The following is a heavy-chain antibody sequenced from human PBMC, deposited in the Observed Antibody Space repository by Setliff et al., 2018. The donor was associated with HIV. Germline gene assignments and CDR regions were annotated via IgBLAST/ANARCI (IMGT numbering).Heavy chain of an antibody. D-gene: IGHD6-13*01. V-gene: IGHV1-18*01. CDR1: GYTFTNYG. Sequence: ASVKVSCKASGYTFTNYGIAWVRQAPGQGLEWMGWISAYNGYTNYAQNLQGRVTMTTDTSTKTGYMELRSLTSNDTAVYYCARERGPYSSSFNFDHWGQGTLV. J-gene: IGHJ4*02. CDR2: ISAYNGYT. CDR3: ARERGPYSSSFNFDH.